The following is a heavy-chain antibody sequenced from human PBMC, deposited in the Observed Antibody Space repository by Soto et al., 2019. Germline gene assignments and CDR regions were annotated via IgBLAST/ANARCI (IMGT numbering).Heavy chain of an antibody. CDR3: AGLTDCSGGSCYYYYGMDV. CDR2: IIPIFGTA. CDR1: GGTFSSYA. J-gene: IGHJ6*02. V-gene: IGHV1-69*01. D-gene: IGHD2-15*01. Sequence: QVQLVQSGAEVKKPGSSVKVSCKASGGTFSSYAISWVRQAPGQGLEWMGGIIPIFGTANYAQKFQGRVTITADESTSTAYMELSSLRSEDTAVYYCAGLTDCSGGSCYYYYGMDVWGQGTTVTVSS.